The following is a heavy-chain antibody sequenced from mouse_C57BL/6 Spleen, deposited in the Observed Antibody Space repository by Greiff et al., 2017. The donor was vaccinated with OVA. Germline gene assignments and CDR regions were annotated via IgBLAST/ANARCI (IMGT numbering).Heavy chain of an antibody. CDR2: ISSGSSTI. D-gene: IGHD1-1*01. V-gene: IGHV5-17*01. Sequence: VQLKESGGGLVKPGGSLKLSCAASGFTFSDYGMHWVRQAPEKGLEWVAYISSGSSTIYYADTVKGRFTISRDNAKNTLFLQMTSLRSEDTAMYYCARPYYYGSSLFAYWGQGTLVTVPA. J-gene: IGHJ3*01. CDR3: ARPYYYGSSLFAY. CDR1: GFTFSDYG.